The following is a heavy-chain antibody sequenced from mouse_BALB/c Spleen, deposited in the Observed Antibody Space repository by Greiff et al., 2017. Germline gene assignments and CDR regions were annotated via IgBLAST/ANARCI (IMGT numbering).Heavy chain of an antibody. J-gene: IGHJ4*01. V-gene: IGHV5-17*02. D-gene: IGHD1-1*01. CDR3: ARDYYGSSIYYAMDY. Sequence: DVMLVESGGGLVQPGGSRKLSCAASGFTFSSFGMHWVRQAPEKGLEWVAYISSGSSTIYYADTVKGRFTISRDNPKNTLFLQMTSLRSEDTAMYYCARDYYGSSIYYAMDYWGQGTSVTVSS. CDR2: ISSGSSTI. CDR1: GFTFSSFG.